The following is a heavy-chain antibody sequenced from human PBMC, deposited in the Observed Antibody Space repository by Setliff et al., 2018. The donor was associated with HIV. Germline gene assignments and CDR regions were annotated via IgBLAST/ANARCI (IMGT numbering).Heavy chain of an antibody. CDR3: ARVGGRGGSSWYLGTKMGRKYGMDV. CDR1: GGSISSNSYY. Sequence: SETLSLTCTVSGGSISSNSYYWSWIRQPAGKGLEWIGHIYTNGRTNYNPPLKSRVTISVDPSKNQFSLKLSSVTATDTAMYYCARVGGRGGSSWYLGTKMGRKYGMDVWGQGTTVTVSS. CDR2: IYTNGRT. J-gene: IGHJ6*02. D-gene: IGHD6-13*01. V-gene: IGHV4-61*09.